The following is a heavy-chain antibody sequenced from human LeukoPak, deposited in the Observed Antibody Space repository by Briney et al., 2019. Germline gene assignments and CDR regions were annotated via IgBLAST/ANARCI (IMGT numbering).Heavy chain of an antibody. V-gene: IGHV3-7*01. J-gene: IGHJ4*02. CDR2: IKQDGSEK. Sequence: PGGSLRLSCSASGFTFSNYWMGWVRQAPGKGLEWVADIKQDGSEKYYVDSVKGRFTVSRDNAKNSLYLQMNSLRAEDTAVYYCARLYDFWSGYYRDYWGQGTLVTVSS. CDR1: GFTFSNYW. D-gene: IGHD3-3*01. CDR3: ARLYDFWSGYYRDY.